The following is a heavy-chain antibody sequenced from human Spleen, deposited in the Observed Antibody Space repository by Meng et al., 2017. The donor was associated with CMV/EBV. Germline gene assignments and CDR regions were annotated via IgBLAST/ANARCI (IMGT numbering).Heavy chain of an antibody. V-gene: IGHV3-48*03. CDR3: TTDVPFTGGGAIAY. J-gene: IGHJ4*02. D-gene: IGHD3-16*01. Sequence: GGSLRLSCAASGFIFSNSPMHWVRQAPGKGLEWVSYISRSGTTIYYADSVKGRFTISRDNSKNTLYLQMTSLKTEDTAVYYCTTDVPFTGGGAIAYWGQGTLVTVSS. CDR2: ISRSGTTI. CDR1: GFIFSNSP.